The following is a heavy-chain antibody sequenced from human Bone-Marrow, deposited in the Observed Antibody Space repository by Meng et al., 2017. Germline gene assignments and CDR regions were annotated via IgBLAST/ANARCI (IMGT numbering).Heavy chain of an antibody. J-gene: IGHJ5*02. CDR3: ARDRHYDVSTGYGWFDP. D-gene: IGHD3-9*01. V-gene: IGHV4-31*03. CDR2: IFYTGSA. Sequence: PESGPGLRQPSQTVSLTCTVSVGSIRSRNHYWSWVRQYPGKGLEWIGSIFYTGSAYYNPSLKSRIYISIDTSKNQFSLKLNSVTAADTAVYYCARDRHYDVSTGYGWFDPWGQGTLVTVSS. CDR1: VGSIRSRNHY.